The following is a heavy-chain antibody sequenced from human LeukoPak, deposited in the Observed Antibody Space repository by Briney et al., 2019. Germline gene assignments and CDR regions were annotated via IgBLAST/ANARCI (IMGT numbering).Heavy chain of an antibody. Sequence: GGSLRLSCAASGFTLSSNYMSWVRQAPGKGLESVSVSYAGGSTYYPDSVKGRFTIYRDNSKNTLYLQMNTLRAEDTAVYYCARHDHYDSSGYYYGIDYWGQGTLVTVSS. CDR3: ARHDHYDSSGYYYGIDY. D-gene: IGHD3-22*01. CDR2: SYAGGST. J-gene: IGHJ4*02. V-gene: IGHV3-53*01. CDR1: GFTLSSNY.